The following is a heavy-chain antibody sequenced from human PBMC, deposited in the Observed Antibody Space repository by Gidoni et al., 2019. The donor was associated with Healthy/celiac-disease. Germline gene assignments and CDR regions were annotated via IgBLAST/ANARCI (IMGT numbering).Heavy chain of an antibody. CDR2: ISAYNSNT. CDR1: GYTFTSYG. V-gene: IGHV1-18*01. CDR3: ARVRGQYSSSSLRPFDY. D-gene: IGHD6-6*01. J-gene: IGHJ4*02. Sequence: QVQLVQSGAEVMKPGASVKVSCKASGYTFTSYGISGVRQAPGQGLEWMGWISAYNSNTNKAQELQGRVTMTTDTSTSTAYMELRSLRSDDTAVYYYARVRGQYSSSSLRPFDYWGQGTLVTVSS.